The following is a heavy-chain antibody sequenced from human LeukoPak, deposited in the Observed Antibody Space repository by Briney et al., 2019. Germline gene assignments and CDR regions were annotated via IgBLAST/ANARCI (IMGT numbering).Heavy chain of an antibody. CDR3: ARIKSDTAMPRSLWSHQGFERQSYGMDV. Sequence: ESGPVLVKPTEPLTLTFTVSGFALSNARMGVSWIRQPPGKALEWLAHIFSNDEKSYTTSLKSRLTISKDTSKSQVVLTMTNMDPVDTATYYCARIKSDTAMPRSLWSHQGFERQSYGMDVWGQGTTVTVSS. CDR2: IFSNDEK. D-gene: IGHD5-18*01. CDR1: GFALSNARMG. J-gene: IGHJ6*02. V-gene: IGHV2-26*01.